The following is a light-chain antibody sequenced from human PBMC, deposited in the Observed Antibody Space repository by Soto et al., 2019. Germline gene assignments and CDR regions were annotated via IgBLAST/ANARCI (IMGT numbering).Light chain of an antibody. CDR2: SNN. Sequence: QPVLTQPPSASGTPGQRVSISCSGSSSNIGSNTVNWYQQFPGTAPKLLIHSNNQRPSGVPDRFSGSKSGTSASLAISGLQSEDEAHYYCAAWDDSLNGGVFGGGTKLTVL. V-gene: IGLV1-44*01. CDR1: SSNIGSNT. CDR3: AAWDDSLNGGV. J-gene: IGLJ3*02.